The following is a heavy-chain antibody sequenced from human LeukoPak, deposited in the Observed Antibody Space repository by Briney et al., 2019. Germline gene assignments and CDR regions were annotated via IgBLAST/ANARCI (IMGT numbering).Heavy chain of an antibody. CDR2: IYGGGST. V-gene: IGHV3-53*04. D-gene: IGHD2-21*01. CDR3: ARDHRSCSGGECYEYKWFDP. Sequence: GGSLRLSCGASGFTVNSNYMAWVRQAPGKGLEWVAFIYGGGSTHYSESVRGRFTISRHNSNNTLYLQMGSLRPEDTGVYYCARDHRSCSGGECYEYKWFDPWGQGTLVTVSS. J-gene: IGHJ5*02. CDR1: GFTVNSNY.